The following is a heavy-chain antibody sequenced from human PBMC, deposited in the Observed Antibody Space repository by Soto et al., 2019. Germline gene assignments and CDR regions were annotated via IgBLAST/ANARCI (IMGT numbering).Heavy chain of an antibody. V-gene: IGHV3-23*01. CDR2: ISGSGGST. CDR3: AKADYGDYVGYFDL. Sequence: EVQLLESGGGLVQPGGSLRLSCAASGFTFSSYAMSWFRQAPGKGLEWVSAISGSGGSTYYADSVKGRFNISRDNSKNTLYLQMNSLRAEDTAVYYCAKADYGDYVGYFDLWGRGTLVTVSS. D-gene: IGHD4-17*01. CDR1: GFTFSSYA. J-gene: IGHJ2*01.